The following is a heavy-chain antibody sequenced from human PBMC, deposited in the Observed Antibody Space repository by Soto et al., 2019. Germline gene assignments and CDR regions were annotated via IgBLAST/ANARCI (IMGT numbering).Heavy chain of an antibody. CDR1: GDSVSSNSAA. D-gene: IGHD3-10*01. CDR3: ARKRSRGGWGDKDAFDS. CDR2: TYYRSKWYN. V-gene: IGHV6-1*01. Sequence: SQTLSLTCAISGDSVSSNSAAWNWIRQSPSRGLEWLGRTYYRSKWYNDYAVSVKSRITINPDTSKNQIYLQLNSVTPEDTAVYYCARKRSRGGWGDKDAFDSWGKRTLVTV. J-gene: IGHJ3*02.